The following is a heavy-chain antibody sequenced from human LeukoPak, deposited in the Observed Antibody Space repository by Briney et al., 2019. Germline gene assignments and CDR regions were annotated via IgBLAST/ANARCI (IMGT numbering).Heavy chain of an antibody. CDR3: ARQTMNIAARPGWFDP. D-gene: IGHD6-6*01. J-gene: IGHJ5*02. CDR1: GGSISSYY. V-gene: IGHV4-59*08. Sequence: PSETLSLTCTVSGGSISSYYWSWIRQPPGKGLEWIGYIYYSGSTNYNPSLKSRVTISVDASKNQFSLKLSSVTAADTAVYYCARQTMNIAARPGWFDPWGQGTLVTVSS. CDR2: IYYSGST.